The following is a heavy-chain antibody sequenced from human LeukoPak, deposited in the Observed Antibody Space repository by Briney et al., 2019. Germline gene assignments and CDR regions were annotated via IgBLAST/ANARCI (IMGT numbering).Heavy chain of an antibody. V-gene: IGHV4-31*03. J-gene: IGHJ5*02. CDR1: SGSFSSGGYY. CDR3: ARRNDPWSGPRNWFDP. CDR2: IYHTGDT. D-gene: IGHD3-3*01. Sequence: SSETLSLTCTVSSGSFSSGGYYWSWIRQHPGKGLEWIGNIYHTGDTFYNPSLQSRFIISVDTSKNQFSLKVSSVTAADTAIYYCARRNDPWSGPRNWFDPWGQRILVTVSS.